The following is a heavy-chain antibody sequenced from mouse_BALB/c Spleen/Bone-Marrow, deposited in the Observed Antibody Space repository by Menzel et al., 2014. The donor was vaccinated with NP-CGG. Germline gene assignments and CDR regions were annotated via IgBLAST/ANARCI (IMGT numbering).Heavy chain of an antibody. D-gene: IGHD2-3*01. CDR1: GYAFTDYL. CDR3: ARYDGYFDY. J-gene: IGHJ2*01. V-gene: IGHV1-54*01. Sequence: GQLPAAGAELVRPGTSVKVSCKASGYAFTDYLMERLKQRPGQGLEWIGVINPGSGSTNYNEKFKDKATLTAAKSSSTAYMQLSSLTSDDSAVYFCARYDGYFDYWGQGTIRTVSS. CDR2: INPGSGST.